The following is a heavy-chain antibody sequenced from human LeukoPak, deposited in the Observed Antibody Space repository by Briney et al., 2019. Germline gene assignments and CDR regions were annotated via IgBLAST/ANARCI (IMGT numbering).Heavy chain of an antibody. CDR2: IYYSGST. CDR3: ARRYDFWSGLDY. J-gene: IGHJ4*02. Sequence: PSETLSLTCTVSGGSISSSSYYWGWIRDPPGKGLELIGSIYYSGSTYYNPSLKSRVNISVDTSKNQFSLKLSSVTAADTAVYYCARRYDFWSGLDYWGQGTLVTVSS. D-gene: IGHD3-3*01. V-gene: IGHV4-39*01. CDR1: GGSISSSSYY.